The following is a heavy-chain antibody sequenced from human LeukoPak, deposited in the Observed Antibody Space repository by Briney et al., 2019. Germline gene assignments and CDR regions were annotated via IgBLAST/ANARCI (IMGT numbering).Heavy chain of an antibody. Sequence: GGSLRLSCAASGFTFSSYWMSWVRQAPGKGLEWVANIKQDGGEKYYVDSVKGRFTISRDDAKNSLYLQMNSLRAEDTAVYYCARGPIKTYSSSWYLEYYFDYWGQGTLVTVSS. CDR1: GFTFSSYW. CDR3: ARGPIKTYSSSWYLEYYFDY. V-gene: IGHV3-7*01. J-gene: IGHJ4*02. CDR2: IKQDGGEK. D-gene: IGHD6-13*01.